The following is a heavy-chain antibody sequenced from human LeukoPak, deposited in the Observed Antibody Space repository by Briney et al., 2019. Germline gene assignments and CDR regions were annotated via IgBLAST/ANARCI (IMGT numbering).Heavy chain of an antibody. D-gene: IGHD2-2*02. J-gene: IGHJ4*02. CDR1: SYTFTTYG. CDR3: ARDIHEHLGYGSSTSWYNFDY. CDR2: ISAYNGNT. V-gene: IGHV1-18*01. Sequence: ASVKVSCKASSYTFTTYGISWVRQAPGQGLEWMGWISAYNGNTDYAQKLQGRATMATDTSTNTAYMELRSLRSDDTAVYYCARDIHEHLGYGSSTSWYNFDYWGQGTLVTVSS.